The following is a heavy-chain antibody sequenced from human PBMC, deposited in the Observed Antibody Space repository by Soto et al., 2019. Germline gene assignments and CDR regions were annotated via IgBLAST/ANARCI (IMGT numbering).Heavy chain of an antibody. CDR2: VSHDGKTE. CDR1: GFTFSSYA. Sequence: QVQLVESGGGVVQPGRSLRLSCAASGFTFSSYAMHWVRQAPGKGLEWVAVVSHDGKTEYHADSVKGRFTISRDTSANILSLQMNSLRDEDTAVYYCGREPYISGHYSGGCDVWGQRTMVTVSS. D-gene: IGHD3-22*01. V-gene: IGHV3-30*04. J-gene: IGHJ3*01. CDR3: GREPYISGHYSGGCDV.